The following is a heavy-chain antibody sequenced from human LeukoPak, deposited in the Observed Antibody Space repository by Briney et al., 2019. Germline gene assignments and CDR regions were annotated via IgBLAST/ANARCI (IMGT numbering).Heavy chain of an antibody. Sequence: SETLSLTCTVSGGSISTSNYYWGWIRQPPGKGLEWIGYIYYSGSTNYNPSLKSRVTISVDTSKNQFSLKLSSVTAADTAVYYCAREVLGYDILTGARFFDYWGQGTLVTVSS. V-gene: IGHV4-61*01. CDR3: AREVLGYDILTGARFFDY. J-gene: IGHJ4*02. CDR1: GGSISTSNYY. CDR2: IYYSGST. D-gene: IGHD3-9*01.